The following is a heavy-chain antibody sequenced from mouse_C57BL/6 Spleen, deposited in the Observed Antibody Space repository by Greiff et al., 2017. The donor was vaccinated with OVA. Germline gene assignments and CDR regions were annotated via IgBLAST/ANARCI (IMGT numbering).Heavy chain of an antibody. D-gene: IGHD2-4*01. Sequence: DVKLVESGGGLVKPGGSLKLSCAASGFTFSSYAMSWVRQTPEKRLEWVATISDGGSYTYYPDNVKGRFTISRDNAKNNLYLQMSHLKSEDTAMYYCARGGLRPRYFDVWGTGTTVTVSS. CDR2: ISDGGSYT. J-gene: IGHJ1*03. V-gene: IGHV5-4*03. CDR3: ARGGLRPRYFDV. CDR1: GFTFSSYA.